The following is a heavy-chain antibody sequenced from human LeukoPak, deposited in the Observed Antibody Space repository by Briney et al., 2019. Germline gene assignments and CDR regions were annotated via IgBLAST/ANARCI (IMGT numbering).Heavy chain of an antibody. V-gene: IGHV1-69*02. J-gene: IGHJ4*02. CDR1: GGTFSSYT. CDR3: ARAEGQWELRY. D-gene: IGHD1-26*01. CDR2: IIPILGIA. Sequence: GASVKVSCKASGGTFSSYTISWVRQAPGQGLEWMERIIPILGIANYAQKFQGRVTITADKSTSTAYMELSSLRSEDTAVYYCARAEGQWELRYWGQGTLVTVSS.